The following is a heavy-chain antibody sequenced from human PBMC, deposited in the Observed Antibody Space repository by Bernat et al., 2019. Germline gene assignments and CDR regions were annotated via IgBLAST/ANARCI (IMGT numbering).Heavy chain of an antibody. CDR3: AKSHGLRSYHYFD. V-gene: IGHV3-23*04. D-gene: IGHD3-9*01. J-gene: IGHJ4*02. CDR1: GFTFSSYA. Sequence: EVQLVESGGGLVQPGGSLRLPCETSGFTFSSYAMTWVRQAPGKGLVWFSVISGPSGEPTYAESVKGRFTISSDNSKNTLFLQINSVRAADTAVYHCAKSHGLRSYHYFDWGQGTLVTVSS. CDR2: ISGPSGEP.